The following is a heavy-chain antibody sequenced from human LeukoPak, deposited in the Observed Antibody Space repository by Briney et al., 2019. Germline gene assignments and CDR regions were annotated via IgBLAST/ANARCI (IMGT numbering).Heavy chain of an antibody. Sequence: PSETLSLTCVVSGDSISSGTYSWSWIRQPPGKGLEWIGYIFHTGSTFYNPSLKSRVTISVDTSKNQFSLRLNSVTAADTAAYYCARELWFANAPGSWLDPWGQGTLVTVSS. V-gene: IGHV4-30-2*01. CDR3: ARELWFANAPGSWLDP. J-gene: IGHJ5*02. CDR2: IFHTGST. CDR1: GDSISSGTYS. D-gene: IGHD3-10*01.